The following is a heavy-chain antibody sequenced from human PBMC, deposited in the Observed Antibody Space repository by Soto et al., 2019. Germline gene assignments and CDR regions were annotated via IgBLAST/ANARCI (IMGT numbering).Heavy chain of an antibody. CDR2: IYHSGST. CDR1: GGSISSGSYY. CDR3: ARGPPFH. J-gene: IGHJ4*02. V-gene: IGHV4-30-2*01. Sequence: PSETLSLTCTVSGGSISSGSYYWSWIRQPPGKGLEWIGIIYHSGSTYYNPSLKSRVTISVDTSKNQFSLKLSSVTAADTAVYYCARGPPFHWGQGTLVTVSS. D-gene: IGHD3-16*01.